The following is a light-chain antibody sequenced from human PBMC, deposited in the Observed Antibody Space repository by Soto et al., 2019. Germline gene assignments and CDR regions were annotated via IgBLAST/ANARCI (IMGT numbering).Light chain of an antibody. CDR1: SSNMGSIT. V-gene: IGLV1-44*01. Sequence: QSVLTQAPSSSGTPGQRVTISWSRGSSNMGSITVTWYQVLPGTAPKLLIYSNDQRPSGVPDRFSGSKSGTSASLAISGLQSEDEADYFCATWDVSLSRWVFGGGTKLTVL. CDR2: SND. J-gene: IGLJ3*02. CDR3: ATWDVSLSRWV.